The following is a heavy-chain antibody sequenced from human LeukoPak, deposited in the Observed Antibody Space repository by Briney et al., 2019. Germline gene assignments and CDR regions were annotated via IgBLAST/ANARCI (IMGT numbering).Heavy chain of an antibody. CDR3: ERDPSEYEYNRGWYRDF. D-gene: IGHD6-19*01. CDR2: INIRADET. Sequence: GGSLRLACAASGFTFSNYGMAWFRQAPGKGLEWVSTINIRADETHYADSVKGRLTISRDNSKSTLALQMRSLRVDDTAVYYCERDPSEYEYNRGWYRDFWGQGSQVIVPS. J-gene: IGHJ4*02. CDR1: GFTFSNYG. V-gene: IGHV3-23*01.